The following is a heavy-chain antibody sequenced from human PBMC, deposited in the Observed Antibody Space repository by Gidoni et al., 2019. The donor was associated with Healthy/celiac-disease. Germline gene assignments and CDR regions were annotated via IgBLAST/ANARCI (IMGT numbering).Heavy chain of an antibody. Sequence: QVQLVESGGGVVQPGRSLRPSRAASGFTFSSYAMHWVRQAPGKGLEWVAVISYDGSNKYYADSVKGRFTISRDNSKNTLYLQMNSLRAEDTAVYYCARALLRFLEWSPVDYWGQGTLVTVSS. V-gene: IGHV3-30*04. CDR2: ISYDGSNK. CDR3: ARALLRFLEWSPVDY. J-gene: IGHJ4*02. CDR1: GFTFSSYA. D-gene: IGHD3-3*01.